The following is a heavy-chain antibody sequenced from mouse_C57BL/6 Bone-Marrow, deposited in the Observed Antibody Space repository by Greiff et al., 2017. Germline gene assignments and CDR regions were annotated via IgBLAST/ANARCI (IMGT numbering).Heavy chain of an antibody. Sequence: VQLHQSGPELVKPGASVKISCKASGYSFTDYNMNWVKQSNGKSLEWIGVINPNYGTTSYNQKFKGKATLTVDQSSSTAYMQLNSLTSEDSAVYYCAKGGNSGLADYFDYWGQGTTLTVSS. CDR3: AKGGNSGLADYFDY. CDR1: GYSFTDYN. V-gene: IGHV1-39*01. J-gene: IGHJ2*01. D-gene: IGHD3-1*01. CDR2: INPNYGTT.